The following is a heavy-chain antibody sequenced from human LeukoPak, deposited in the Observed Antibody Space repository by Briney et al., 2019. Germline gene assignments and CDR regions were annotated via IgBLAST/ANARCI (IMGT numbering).Heavy chain of an antibody. J-gene: IGHJ4*02. CDR3: ARAAGNYGDYDGFGY. Sequence: PGGSLRLSCAASGFTFSSYAMPWVRQAPGKGLEWVAVISYDGSNKYYADSVKGRFTISRDNSKNTLYLQMNSLRAEDTAVYYCARAAGNYGDYDGFGYWGQGTLVTVSS. D-gene: IGHD4-17*01. CDR1: GFTFSSYA. CDR2: ISYDGSNK. V-gene: IGHV3-30-3*01.